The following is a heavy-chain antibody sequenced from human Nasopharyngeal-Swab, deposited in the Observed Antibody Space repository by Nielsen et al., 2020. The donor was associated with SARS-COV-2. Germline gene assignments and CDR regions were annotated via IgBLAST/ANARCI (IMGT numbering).Heavy chain of an antibody. CDR3: TREGGDTALDH. Sequence: GGSLRLSCAASGFTFSRYWMSWVRQAPGKGLEWVANIKPDGSEKYYLDSAKGRLTISRDNVKKSLYLQMNSLRAEDTAVYYCTREGGDTALDHWGQGTLVTASS. CDR1: GFTFSRYW. J-gene: IGHJ4*02. D-gene: IGHD3-16*01. CDR2: IKPDGSEK. V-gene: IGHV3-7*01.